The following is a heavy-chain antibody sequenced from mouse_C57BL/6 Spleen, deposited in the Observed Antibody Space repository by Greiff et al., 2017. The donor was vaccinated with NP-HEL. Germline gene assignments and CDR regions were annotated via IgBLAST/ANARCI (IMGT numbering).Heavy chain of an antibody. Sequence: VQLQQPGAELVKPGASVKMSCKASGYTFTSYWITWVKQRPGQGLEWIGDIYPGSGSTNYNEKFKSKATLTVDTSSSTAYMQLSSLTSEDSAVYYCARGDDYEGFFAYWGQGTLVTVSA. CDR1: GYTFTSYW. J-gene: IGHJ3*01. D-gene: IGHD2-4*01. CDR2: IYPGSGST. CDR3: ARGDDYEGFFAY. V-gene: IGHV1-55*01.